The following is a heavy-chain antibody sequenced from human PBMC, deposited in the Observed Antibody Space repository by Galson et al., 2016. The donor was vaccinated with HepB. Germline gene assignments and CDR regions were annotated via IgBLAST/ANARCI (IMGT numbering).Heavy chain of an antibody. CDR2: INPGGSTT. J-gene: IGHJ4*02. D-gene: IGHD1-26*01. V-gene: IGHV3-74*01. CDR1: GFTFGNYW. Sequence: SLRLSCAASGFTFGNYWIHWVRQAPGKGLVWVSRINPGGSTTGFADSVKGRFTISRDNAKNTVYLYMNSLRAEDTGVYYCARDFDVSGDYWGQGTLVTVSS. CDR3: ARDFDVSGDY.